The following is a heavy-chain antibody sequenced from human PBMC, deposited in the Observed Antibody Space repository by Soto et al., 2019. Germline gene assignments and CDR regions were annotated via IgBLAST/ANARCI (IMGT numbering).Heavy chain of an antibody. Sequence: QVQLVQSGAEVKKPGSSVKVSCKASGGTFRRYAITWVRQAPGQWLEWMGGIIPIFGTANYAQKFQGRVTITADESTSTAYMALSSLRSEDTAVYYCARDRGPSSGYYPYWFDPWGQGTLVTVSS. CDR1: GGTFRRYA. CDR3: ARDRGPSSGYYPYWFDP. V-gene: IGHV1-69*12. D-gene: IGHD3-22*01. CDR2: IIPIFGTA. J-gene: IGHJ5*02.